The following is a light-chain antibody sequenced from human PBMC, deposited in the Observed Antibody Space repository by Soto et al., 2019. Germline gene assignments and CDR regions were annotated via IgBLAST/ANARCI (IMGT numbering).Light chain of an antibody. CDR1: SSNIGAGFD. CDR2: AND. V-gene: IGLV1-40*01. Sequence: QAVVTQPPSVSGAPGQRLTISCAGNSSNIGAGFDVHWYQQLPGTAPKLLIYANDDRPSGVPDRFSGSTSGTSASLAITGLQAEDAADYYSQSYDNSLLAYVFGGGTKLTVL. CDR3: QSYDNSLLAYV. J-gene: IGLJ2*01.